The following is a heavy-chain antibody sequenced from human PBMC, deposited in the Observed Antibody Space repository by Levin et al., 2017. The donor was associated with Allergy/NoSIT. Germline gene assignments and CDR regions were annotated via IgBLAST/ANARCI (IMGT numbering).Heavy chain of an antibody. CDR2: INHSGST. Sequence: SETLSLTCAVYGGSFSGYYWSWIRQPPGKGLEWIGEINHSGSTNYNPSLKSRVTISVDTSKNQFSLKLSSVTAADTAVYYCASLPIDVTTQDAFDIWGQGTMVTVSS. CDR3: ASLPIDVTTQDAFDI. V-gene: IGHV4-34*01. CDR1: GGSFSGYY. J-gene: IGHJ3*02. D-gene: IGHD4-17*01.